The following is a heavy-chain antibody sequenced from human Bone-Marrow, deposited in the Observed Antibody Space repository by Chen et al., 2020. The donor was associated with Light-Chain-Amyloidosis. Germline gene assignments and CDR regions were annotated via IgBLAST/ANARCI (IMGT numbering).Heavy chain of an antibody. Sequence: EVQLEQSGPEVKKPGESLKISCKGSGYTFPNYWIGGVRQMHGKGLEWMGVIYPDDSDARYSPSFEGQVTISADKSITTAYLQWRSLKASDTAMYYCARRRDGYNFDYWGQGTLVTVSS. J-gene: IGHJ4*02. V-gene: IGHV5-51*01. CDR1: GYTFPNYW. D-gene: IGHD5-12*01. CDR2: IYPDDSDA. CDR3: ARRRDGYNFDY.